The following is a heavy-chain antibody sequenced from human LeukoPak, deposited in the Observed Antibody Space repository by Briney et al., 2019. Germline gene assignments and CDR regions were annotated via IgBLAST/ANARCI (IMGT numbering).Heavy chain of an antibody. Sequence: SETPSLTCAVSGGSISSGGYSWSWIRQPPGKGLEWIGYIYHSGSTYYNPSLKSRVTISVDRSKNQFSLKLSSVTAADTAVYYCARLYDSSGYYYETNWGQGTLVTVSS. D-gene: IGHD3-22*01. V-gene: IGHV4-30-2*01. CDR3: ARLYDSSGYYYETN. CDR2: IYHSGST. J-gene: IGHJ4*02. CDR1: GGSISSGGYS.